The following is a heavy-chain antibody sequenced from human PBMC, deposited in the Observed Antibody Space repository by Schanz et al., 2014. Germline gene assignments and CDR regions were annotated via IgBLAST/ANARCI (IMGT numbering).Heavy chain of an antibody. Sequence: EVQLVESGGGLIQPGGSLRLSCAASGFGFSSYSMNWVRQAPGKGLEWVSAINTGVNTYYADSVRGRFTMSRDNSKNTLYLQMNSLRAGDAAVYYCAKVRYSSGWRGDYFDEWGQGTLXTVAS. CDR2: INTGVNT. V-gene: IGHV3-23*04. J-gene: IGHJ4*02. D-gene: IGHD6-25*01. CDR3: AKVRYSSGWRGDYFDE. CDR1: GFGFSSYS.